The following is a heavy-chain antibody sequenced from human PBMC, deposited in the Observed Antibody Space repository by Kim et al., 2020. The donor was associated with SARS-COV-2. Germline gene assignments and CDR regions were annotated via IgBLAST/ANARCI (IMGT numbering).Heavy chain of an antibody. V-gene: IGHV4-34*01. CDR2: INHSGST. CDR1: GGSFSGYY. D-gene: IGHD5-18*01. J-gene: IGHJ4*02. Sequence: GSLRLPCAVYGGSFSGYYWSWIRQPPGKGLEWIGEINHSGSTNYNPSLKSRVTISVDTSKNQFSLKLSSVTAADTAVYYCARAWGPYSYGLGYWGQGTLVTVS. CDR3: ARAWGPYSYGLGY.